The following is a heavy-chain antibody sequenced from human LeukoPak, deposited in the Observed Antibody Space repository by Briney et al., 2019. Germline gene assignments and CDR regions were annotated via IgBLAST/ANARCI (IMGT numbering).Heavy chain of an antibody. J-gene: IGHJ4*02. Sequence: ASVMVSCRASGYTFVRHGVNWVRQAPGQGLEWMGWISAYDAKTHYAERLQGRVTMTRDISASTVYMELRSLTSDGTAVYYCARDSRSLGPVFSDYWGQGTLVTVSS. D-gene: IGHD3-16*02. CDR3: ARDSRSLGPVFSDY. CDR1: GYTFVRHG. V-gene: IGHV1-18*01. CDR2: ISAYDAKT.